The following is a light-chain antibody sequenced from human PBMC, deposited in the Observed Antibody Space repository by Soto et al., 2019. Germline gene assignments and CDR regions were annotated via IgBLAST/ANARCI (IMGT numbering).Light chain of an antibody. Sequence: EIVLTQSPATLSSFPGDRVTLSCRASQYINTRLAWYQHRPGQAPRLLIYQTSLRAAGIPARFSASGSGTDFTLTISRLEPEDFAVYYCQHYGSSLWTFGQGTKVDIK. J-gene: IGKJ1*01. CDR3: QHYGSSLWT. V-gene: IGKV3-20*01. CDR2: QTS. CDR1: QYINTR.